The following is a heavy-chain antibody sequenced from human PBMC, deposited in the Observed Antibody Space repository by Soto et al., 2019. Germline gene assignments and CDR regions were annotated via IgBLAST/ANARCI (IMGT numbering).Heavy chain of an antibody. CDR1: GYTLTELS. Sequence: DSVKVSCKVSGYTLTELSMQWVRESPGKGLEGMGGFDPEDGETIYARKCQRRVTLTADTSTHTAYMERSSLRSEDTAGYYCATGTTIAVDGTNQPDYYYGMDVWGQGTTVPVSS. D-gene: IGHD6-19*01. V-gene: IGHV1-24*01. CDR3: ATGTTIAVDGTNQPDYYYGMDV. J-gene: IGHJ6*02. CDR2: FDPEDGET.